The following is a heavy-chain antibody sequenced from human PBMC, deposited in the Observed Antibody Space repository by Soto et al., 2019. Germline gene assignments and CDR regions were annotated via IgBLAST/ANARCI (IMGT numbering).Heavy chain of an antibody. J-gene: IGHJ4*02. Sequence: GGSLRLSCAASGFTVSSNYMSWVRQAPGKGLEWVSVIYSGGSTYYADSVRGRFTISRGNSKNTLYLQMNSLRAEDTAVYYCARVGRSGYDFDYWGQGTLVTVSS. D-gene: IGHD5-12*01. CDR3: ARVGRSGYDFDY. CDR1: GFTVSSNY. CDR2: IYSGGST. V-gene: IGHV3-66*01.